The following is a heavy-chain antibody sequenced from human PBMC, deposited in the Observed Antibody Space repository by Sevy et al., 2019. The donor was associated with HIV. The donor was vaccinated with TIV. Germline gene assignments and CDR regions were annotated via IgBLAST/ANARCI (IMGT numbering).Heavy chain of an antibody. V-gene: IGHV3-30-3*01. Sequence: GGSLRLSCAASGFTFSSYAMHWVRQAPGKGLEWVAVISYDGSNKYYADSVKGRFTISRDNSKNTLYLQMNSLRAEDTAVYYCVVWYYYDSSGYYYIYYWGQGTLVTVFS. CDR3: VVWYYYDSSGYYYIYY. CDR1: GFTFSSYA. CDR2: ISYDGSNK. J-gene: IGHJ4*02. D-gene: IGHD3-22*01.